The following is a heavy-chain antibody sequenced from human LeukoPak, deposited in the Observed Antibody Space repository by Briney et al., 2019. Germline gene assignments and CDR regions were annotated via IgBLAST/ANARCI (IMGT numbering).Heavy chain of an antibody. V-gene: IGHV3-73*01. CDR3: TRHGGRDYYDSSEDAFDI. J-gene: IGHJ3*02. D-gene: IGHD3-22*01. Sequence: GGSLRLSCAAYGFTFSGSAMDWVRQASGKGLEWVGRLRSKTNTYGTAYAASVKGRFTISRDDSKNTAYLQMNSLKTEDTAVYYCTRHGGRDYYDSSEDAFDIWGQGTMVTVSS. CDR1: GFTFSGSA. CDR2: LRSKTNTYGT.